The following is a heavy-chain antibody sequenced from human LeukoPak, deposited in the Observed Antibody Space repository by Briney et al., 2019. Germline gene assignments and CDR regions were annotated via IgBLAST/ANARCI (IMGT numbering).Heavy chain of an antibody. V-gene: IGHV1-8*03. CDR3: ARSYYGSGSYYLTDY. D-gene: IGHD3-10*01. J-gene: IGHJ4*02. Sequence: GASVKVSCKASGYTFINYDINWVRQVTGQGLEWMGWMNPNSGNTGFAQKFQGRISITRDTSINTAYMELSSLRSEDTAVYYCARSYYGSGSYYLTDYWGQGTLVTVSS. CDR2: MNPNSGNT. CDR1: GYTFINYD.